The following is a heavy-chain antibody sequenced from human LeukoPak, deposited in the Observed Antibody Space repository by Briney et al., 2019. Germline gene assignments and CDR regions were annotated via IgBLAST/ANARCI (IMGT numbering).Heavy chain of an antibody. CDR2: ISYDGSNK. CDR1: GFTFSSYA. Sequence: PGGSLRLSCAASGFTFSSYAMHWVRQAPGKGLEWVAVISYDGSNKYYADSVKGRFTISRDNSKNTLYLQMNSLRAEDTAVYYCARDFGGIAARCWFDPWGQGTLVTVSS. V-gene: IGHV3-30*04. CDR3: ARDFGGIAARCWFDP. J-gene: IGHJ5*02. D-gene: IGHD6-6*01.